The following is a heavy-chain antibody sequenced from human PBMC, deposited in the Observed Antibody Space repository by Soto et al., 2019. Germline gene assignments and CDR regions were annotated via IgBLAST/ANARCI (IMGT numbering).Heavy chain of an antibody. CDR3: SRQASDFWSGKPQYYMDV. D-gene: IGHD3-3*01. V-gene: IGHV3-73*01. J-gene: IGHJ6*03. Sequence: EVQLGESGGGLVQPGGSLKLSCAASGFTFSGSALHWVRQASGKGLEWVGRIRSKGNNYATAYGASLKGRCTISRDDSKNTAYLQMNSLNTENTAVYYCSRQASDFWSGKPQYYMDVWGKGPTVTVSS. CDR2: IRSKGNNYAT. CDR1: GFTFSGSA.